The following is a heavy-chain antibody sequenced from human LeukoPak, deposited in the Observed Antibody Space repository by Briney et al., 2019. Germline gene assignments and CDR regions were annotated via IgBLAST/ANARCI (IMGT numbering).Heavy chain of an antibody. Sequence: SVKVSCKASGGTFSSYAISWVRQAPGQGLEWMGGIIPIFGTANYAQKFQGRVTITTDESTSTAYMELSSLRSEDTAVYYCAREASGYSGPYYYYYMDVWGKGTTVTVSS. CDR2: IIPIFGTA. J-gene: IGHJ6*03. D-gene: IGHD5-18*01. V-gene: IGHV1-69*05. CDR1: GGTFSSYA. CDR3: AREASGYSGPYYYYYMDV.